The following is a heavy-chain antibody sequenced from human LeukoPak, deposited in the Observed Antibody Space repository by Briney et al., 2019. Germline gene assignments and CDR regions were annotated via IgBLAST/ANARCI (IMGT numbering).Heavy chain of an antibody. D-gene: IGHD3-10*01. J-gene: IGHJ4*02. CDR3: ARDRGFFLFDY. CDR2: IKTKSEGGTT. CDR1: GFTSSNVW. Sequence: GGSLRLSCAASGFTSSNVWMSWVRQAPGKGLEWVGHIKTKSEGGTTDYAAPVKGRFTISRDNAKNSLYLQMSSLRDEDTAVYYCARDRGFFLFDYWGQGTLVSVSS. V-gene: IGHV3-15*01.